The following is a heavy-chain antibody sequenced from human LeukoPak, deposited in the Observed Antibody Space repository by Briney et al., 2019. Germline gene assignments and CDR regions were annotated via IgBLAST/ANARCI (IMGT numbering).Heavy chain of an antibody. CDR2: IYSGGST. CDR3: ARVAPWLLQAFDI. V-gene: IGHV3-53*01. Sequence: GGSLRLSCAASGFTVSSNYMSWVRQAPGKGLEWVSVIYSGGSTYYSDSVKGRFTISRDNSKTTLYLQINSLRAEDTAVYYCARVAPWLLQAFDIWGQGTMVTVSS. D-gene: IGHD6-19*01. CDR1: GFTVSSNY. J-gene: IGHJ3*02.